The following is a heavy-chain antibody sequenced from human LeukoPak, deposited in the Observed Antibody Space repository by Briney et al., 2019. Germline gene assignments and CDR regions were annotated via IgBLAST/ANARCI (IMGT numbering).Heavy chain of an antibody. D-gene: IGHD6-19*01. CDR1: GYTFTSYG. CDR2: ISAYNGNT. CDR3: VTAAGTYFDY. J-gene: IGHJ4*02. Sequence: ASVKVSCKASGYTFTSYGISWVRQAPGQGLEWMGWISAYNGNTNYAQKLQGRVTMTTDPSTSTAYMELRSLRSDDTAVYYCVTAAGTYFDYWGQGTLVTVSS. V-gene: IGHV1-18*04.